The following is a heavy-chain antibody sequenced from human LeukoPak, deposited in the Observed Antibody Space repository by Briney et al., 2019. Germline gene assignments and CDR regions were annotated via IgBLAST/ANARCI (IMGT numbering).Heavy chain of an antibody. CDR1: GYTFTIYY. V-gene: IGHV1-46*01. Sequence: GASVTVSCTASGYTFTIYYMHWVRQAPGQGLEWMGIINPSGGSTSYAQKFQGRVTMTRDTSTSTVYMELSSLRSEDTAVYYCARDGTSHRHDAFDIWGQGTMVTVSS. CDR2: INPSGGST. J-gene: IGHJ3*02. CDR3: ARDGTSHRHDAFDI. D-gene: IGHD2-2*01.